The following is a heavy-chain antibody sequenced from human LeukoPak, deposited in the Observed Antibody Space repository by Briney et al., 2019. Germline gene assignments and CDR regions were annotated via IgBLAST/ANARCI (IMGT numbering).Heavy chain of an antibody. CDR1: GFTFSSYG. Sequence: GGSLRRSCAAAGFTFSSYGRHWVRQAPGKGLEWVAVIWYDGSNKYYADSVKGRFTISRDNSKNTLYLQMNSLRAEDTAVYYCAREPRYSGSYYQFDYWGQGTLVTVSS. V-gene: IGHV3-33*01. CDR2: IWYDGSNK. D-gene: IGHD1-26*01. J-gene: IGHJ4*02. CDR3: AREPRYSGSYYQFDY.